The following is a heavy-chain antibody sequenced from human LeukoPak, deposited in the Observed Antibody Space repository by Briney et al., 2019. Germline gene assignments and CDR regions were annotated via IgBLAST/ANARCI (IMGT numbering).Heavy chain of an antibody. D-gene: IGHD6-19*01. CDR2: ISSSGNT. CDR1: GGSISSYY. V-gene: IGHV4-4*07. CDR3: ARAVGGTADFDF. J-gene: IGHJ4*02. Sequence: SETLSLTCTVSGGSISSYYWSWIRQPAGKALEWIGRISSSGNTHYNPSLKSRVTMSVDTSKNQFSLRLSSVTAADTAIYYCARAVGGTADFDFWGQGTLVTVSS.